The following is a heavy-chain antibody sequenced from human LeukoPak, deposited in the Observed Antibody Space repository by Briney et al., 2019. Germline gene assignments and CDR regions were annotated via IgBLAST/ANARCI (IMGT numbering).Heavy chain of an antibody. CDR3: AKANTVTKRYFDY. J-gene: IGHJ4*02. CDR1: GFTLSSYA. V-gene: IGHV3-23*01. CDR2: ISGSGGST. D-gene: IGHD4-17*01. Sequence: AGGSLRLSCAASGFTLSSYAMSWVRQAPGKGLEWVSAISGSGGSTYYADSVKGRFTISRDNSKNTLYLQMNSLRAEDTAVYYCAKANTVTKRYFDYWGQGTLVTVSS.